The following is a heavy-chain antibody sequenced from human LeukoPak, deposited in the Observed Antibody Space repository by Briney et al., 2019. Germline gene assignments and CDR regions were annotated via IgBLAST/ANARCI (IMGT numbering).Heavy chain of an antibody. D-gene: IGHD6-13*01. Sequence: GGSLGLSCAASEFTFRSYAMHWVRQAPGKGLEWVAVIAYDGTNKYYADSVKGRFTISRDNSKNTVYLQMNSLRAEDTAVYYCARGAYSSSCDYWGQGTLVTVSS. CDR3: ARGAYSSSCDY. CDR2: IAYDGTNK. CDR1: EFTFRSYA. V-gene: IGHV3-30*04. J-gene: IGHJ4*02.